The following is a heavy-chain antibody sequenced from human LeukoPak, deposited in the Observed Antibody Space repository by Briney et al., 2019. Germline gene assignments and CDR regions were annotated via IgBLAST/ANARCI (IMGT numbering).Heavy chain of an antibody. Sequence: PGGSLRLSCAASGFTFSTYAVSWVRQAPGKGLEWVSAISGSGGNTNYADSVKGRFTISRDNSKNTLYLQMNSLRAEDTAVYYCAKEVGTNRNYWGQGTLVTVSS. J-gene: IGHJ4*02. CDR2: ISGSGGNT. V-gene: IGHV3-23*01. CDR3: AKEVGTNRNY. D-gene: IGHD2-8*01. CDR1: GFTFSTYA.